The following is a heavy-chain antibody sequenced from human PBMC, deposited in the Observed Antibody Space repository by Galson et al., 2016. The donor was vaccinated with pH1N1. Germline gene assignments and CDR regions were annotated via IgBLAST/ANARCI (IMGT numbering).Heavy chain of an antibody. J-gene: IGHJ4*02. V-gene: IGHV3-9*01. CDR3: ARRYFDY. D-gene: IGHD3-9*01. CDR2: ISWNSATV. CDR1: GFTFDDYA. Sequence: SLRLSCAASGFTFDDYAMHWVRQVPGKGLEWVSGISWNSATVAYAVSVKGRFTISRDNAKNSLYLQMSNLRDEDTAMYFCARRYFDYWGQGALVTVSS.